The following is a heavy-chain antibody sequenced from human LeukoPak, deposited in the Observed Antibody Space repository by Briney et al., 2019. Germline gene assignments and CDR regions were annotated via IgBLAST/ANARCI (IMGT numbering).Heavy chain of an antibody. CDR1: GFTFSSYW. J-gene: IGHJ6*03. CDR3: ARDSRQQWLVNYYMDV. Sequence: PGGSLRLSCAASGFTFSSYWMHWVRQAPGKGLVWVSRINTDGSSTNYADSVKGRFTISKNNAKNTLYLQMNSLRAEDTAVYCCARDSRQQWLVNYYMDVWGKGTTVTVSS. V-gene: IGHV3-74*01. CDR2: INTDGSST. D-gene: IGHD6-19*01.